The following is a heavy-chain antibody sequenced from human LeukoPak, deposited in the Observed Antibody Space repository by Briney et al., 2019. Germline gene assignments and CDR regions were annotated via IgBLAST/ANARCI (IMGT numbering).Heavy chain of an antibody. V-gene: IGHV7-4-1*02. J-gene: IGHJ6*03. CDR2: INTNTGNP. CDR1: GYTFTSYA. Sequence: ASVKVSCKASGYTFTSYAMNWVRQAPGQGLEWMGWINTNTGNPTYAQGFTGRFVFSLGTSVSTAYLQISSLKAEDTAVYYCARVGAAQYYYMDVWGKGTTVTVSS. CDR3: ARVGAAQYYYMDV. D-gene: IGHD6-13*01.